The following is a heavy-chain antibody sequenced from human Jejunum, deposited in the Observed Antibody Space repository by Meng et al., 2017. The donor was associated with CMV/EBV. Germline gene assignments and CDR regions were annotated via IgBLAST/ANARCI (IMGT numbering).Heavy chain of an antibody. CDR2: ISISSFM. D-gene: IGHD1-26*01. J-gene: IGHJ4*02. CDR3: ARVFKGGNYFDY. CDR1: GFTFSNNM. V-gene: IGHV3-21*01. Sequence: CAASGFTFSNNMMNWVRQAPGKGLEWVSSISISSFMYYADSVKGRFTISRDNAKNSLYLQMNSLRAEDTAVYYCARVFKGGNYFDYWGQGTQVTVSS.